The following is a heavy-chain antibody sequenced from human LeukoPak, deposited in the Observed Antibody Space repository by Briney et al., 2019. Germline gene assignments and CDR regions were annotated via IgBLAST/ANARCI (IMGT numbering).Heavy chain of an antibody. CDR3: ARGSNRVLRYFDWSLAGMDV. J-gene: IGHJ6*04. D-gene: IGHD3-9*01. CDR2: IYHSGST. V-gene: IGHV4-4*02. CDR1: GGSISSSNW. Sequence: SETLSLTCAVSGGSISSSNWWSWVRQPPGKGLEWIGEIYHSGSTNYNPSLKSRVTISVDKSKNQFSLKLSSMTAADTAVYYCARGSNRVLRYFDWSLAGMDVWGKGTTVTVSS.